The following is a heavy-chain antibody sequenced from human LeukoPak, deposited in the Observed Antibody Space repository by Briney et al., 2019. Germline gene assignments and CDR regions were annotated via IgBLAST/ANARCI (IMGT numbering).Heavy chain of an antibody. CDR1: GGTFSSYA. Sequence: SVKVSCKASGGTFSSYAISWVRQAPGQGLEWMGGIIPIFGTANYAQKFQGRVTITADESTSTAYMELSSLRSEDTAVYYCATYPYDFWSGYAAFDIWGQGTMVTVSS. CDR2: IIPIFGTA. D-gene: IGHD3-3*01. V-gene: IGHV1-69*13. J-gene: IGHJ3*02. CDR3: ATYPYDFWSGYAAFDI.